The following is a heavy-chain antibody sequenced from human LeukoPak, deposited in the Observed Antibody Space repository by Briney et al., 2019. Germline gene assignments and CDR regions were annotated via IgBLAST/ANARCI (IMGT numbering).Heavy chain of an antibody. Sequence: SQTLSLTCAVSGGSISSGGYSWSWIRQPPGKGLEWTGYIYHSGSTYYNPSLKSRVTISVDRSKNQFSLKLSSVTAADTAVYYCARAPWESPGSYSPYYFDYWGQGTLVTVSS. V-gene: IGHV4-30-2*01. CDR3: ARAPWESPGSYSPYYFDY. CDR2: IYHSGST. CDR1: GGSISSGGYS. D-gene: IGHD3-10*01. J-gene: IGHJ4*02.